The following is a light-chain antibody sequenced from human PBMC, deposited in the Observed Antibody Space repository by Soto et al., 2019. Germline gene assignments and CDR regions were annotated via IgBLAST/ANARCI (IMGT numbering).Light chain of an antibody. V-gene: IGKV3-15*01. CDR2: GAS. CDR3: QQYNNWGLIT. Sequence: EIVMTQSPATLSVSPGERATLSCRASQSVSSNLGWYQQKPGQAPRLLIYGASTRATGIPARFSGSGSGTEFTLTISSLQSEDFAVYYCQQYNNWGLITVGQGTRLEIK. J-gene: IGKJ5*01. CDR1: QSVSSN.